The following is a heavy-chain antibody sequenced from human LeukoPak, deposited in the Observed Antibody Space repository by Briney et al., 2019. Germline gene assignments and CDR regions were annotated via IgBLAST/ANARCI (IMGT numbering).Heavy chain of an antibody. CDR2: INDVSGS. V-gene: IGHV3-74*01. D-gene: IGHD3-3*01. Sequence: GGSLRLSCAASVFTFSTYWMLWVRQVPWKGLLWVSRINDVSGSTYADSVKGRFTISRDNAKNMLYLQMNSLRAEDTAVYYCARGGVASLDYWGQGTLVTVSS. CDR3: ARGGVASLDY. J-gene: IGHJ4*02. CDR1: VFTFSTYW.